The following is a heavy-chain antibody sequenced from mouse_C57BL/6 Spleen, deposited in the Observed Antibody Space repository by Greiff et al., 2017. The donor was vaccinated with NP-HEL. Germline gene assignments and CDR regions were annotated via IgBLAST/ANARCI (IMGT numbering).Heavy chain of an antibody. CDR3: VRHESLAWFAY. V-gene: IGHV10-1*01. J-gene: IGHJ3*01. CDR2: IRSKSNNYAT. D-gene: IGHD6-1*01. CDR1: GFSFNTYA. Sequence: EVKLMESGGGLVQPKGSLKLSCAASGFSFNTYAMNWVRQAPGKGLEWVARIRSKSNNYATYYADSVKDRFTISRDDSESMLYLQMNNLKTEDTAMYYCVRHESLAWFAYWGQGTLVTVSA.